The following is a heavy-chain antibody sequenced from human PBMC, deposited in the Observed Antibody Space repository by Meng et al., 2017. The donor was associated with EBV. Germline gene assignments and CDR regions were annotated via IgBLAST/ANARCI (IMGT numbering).Heavy chain of an antibody. J-gene: IGHJ6*02. CDR1: GYTFTSYD. V-gene: IGHV1-8*01. CDR3: ARGMGYYYGMDV. CDR2: MTPNSGHT. D-gene: IGHD1-26*01. Sequence: RGHSGAAVKKPGASGKVSCKASGYTFTSYDLNWVRQAPGQGLEWMGWMTPNSGHTGSAQKFPGRFTMTRHTSINTAYMELSSLGFEDTAVYYCARGMGYYYGMDVWGQGTTVTVSS.